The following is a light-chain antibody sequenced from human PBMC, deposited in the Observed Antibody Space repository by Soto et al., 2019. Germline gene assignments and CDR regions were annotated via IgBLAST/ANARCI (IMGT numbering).Light chain of an antibody. CDR3: QQRSNWPVIT. J-gene: IGKJ5*01. V-gene: IGKV3D-20*02. CDR2: GAS. Sequence: EIVLTQSAGTLSLSPGERATLSCRASQSVSSSYLAWYQQRPGQAPRLLIYGASSRATGIPDRFSGSGSGTDFTLTISSLEPEDFAVYYCQQRSNWPVITFGQGTRLEIK. CDR1: QSVSSSY.